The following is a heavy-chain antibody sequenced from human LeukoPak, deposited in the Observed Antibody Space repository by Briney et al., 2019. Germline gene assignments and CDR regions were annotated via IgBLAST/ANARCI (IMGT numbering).Heavy chain of an antibody. J-gene: IGHJ5*02. D-gene: IGHD3-10*01. CDR3: ARDGYYYGSERPEFDP. CDR2: IYYSGST. Sequence: SETLSLTCTVSGGSISSSSYYWGWIRQPPGKGLEWIGSIYYSGSTYYNPSLKSRVTISVDTSKNQFSLKLSSVTAADTAVYYCARDGYYYGSERPEFDPWGQGTLVTVSS. CDR1: GGSISSSSYY. V-gene: IGHV4-39*07.